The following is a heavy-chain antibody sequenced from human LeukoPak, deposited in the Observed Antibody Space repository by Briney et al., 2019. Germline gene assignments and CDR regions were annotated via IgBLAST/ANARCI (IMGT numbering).Heavy chain of an antibody. V-gene: IGHV4-34*01. Sequence: PSETLSLTCAVYGGSFRGYYWSWIRQTPGKGLEWIGEINHSGSTNYNPSLKRRVTISVDTSKNQFSLKLSSVTAADTAVYYCARGTLIIARYCSGGSCYSQYFQHWGQGTLVTVSS. CDR1: GGSFRGYY. J-gene: IGHJ1*01. CDR2: INHSGST. CDR3: ARGTLIIARYCSGGSCYSQYFQH. D-gene: IGHD2-15*01.